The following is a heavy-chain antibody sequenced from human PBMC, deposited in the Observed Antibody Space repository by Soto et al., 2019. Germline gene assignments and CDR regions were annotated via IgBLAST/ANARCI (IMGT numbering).Heavy chain of an antibody. J-gene: IGHJ4*02. Sequence: EVQLVESGGGLVKPGGSLRLSCAASRFTFSSYSMNWVRQAPGKGLELVSSISTSSTYIYYADSVTGRVTISRDNAKNSLFLQMNSLRAEDTAVYYCARGGTSGSYPDYWGQGTLVTVSS. CDR1: RFTFSSYS. D-gene: IGHD1-26*01. V-gene: IGHV3-21*01. CDR2: ISTSSTYI. CDR3: ARGGTSGSYPDY.